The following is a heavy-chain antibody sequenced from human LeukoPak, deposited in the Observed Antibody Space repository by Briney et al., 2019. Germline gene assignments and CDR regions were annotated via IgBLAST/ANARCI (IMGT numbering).Heavy chain of an antibody. J-gene: IGHJ4*02. CDR1: GGSISSYY. V-gene: IGHV4-59*01. CDR2: IYYSGST. CDR3: ARGGGGWYGTEDY. D-gene: IGHD6-19*01. Sequence: PSETLSLTCTVSGGSISSYYWSWIRQPPGKGLEWIGYIYYSGSTNYNPSLKSRVTISVDTSKNQFSLKLSSVTAADTAVYYCARGGGGWYGTEDYWGQGTLVTVSS.